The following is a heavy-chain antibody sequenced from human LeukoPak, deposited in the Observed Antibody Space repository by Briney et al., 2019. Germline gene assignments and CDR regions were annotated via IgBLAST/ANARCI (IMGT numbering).Heavy chain of an antibody. CDR2: MSYGGHT. D-gene: IGHD3-10*01. Sequence: SETLSLTCTVSGASISSHDYYWGWIRQPPGKGLEWIGSMSYGGHTHYSQSLKSRVTMSVDTSKNQVSLKLSSVTAADTAVYYCARGTGWFGELSYYFDYWGQGTLVTVSS. CDR3: ARGTGWFGELSYYFDY. CDR1: GASISSHDYY. V-gene: IGHV4-39*07. J-gene: IGHJ4*02.